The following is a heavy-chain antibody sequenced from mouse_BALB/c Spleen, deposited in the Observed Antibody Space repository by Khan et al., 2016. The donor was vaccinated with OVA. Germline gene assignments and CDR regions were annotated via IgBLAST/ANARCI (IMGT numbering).Heavy chain of an antibody. V-gene: IGHV2-6-5*01. CDR1: GFSLSDYG. Sequence: VQLKESGPGLVAPSQSLSITCTVSGFSLSDYGVSWIRQPPGKGLEWLGVIWGGGSTYYNSALKSRLSISKDNSKSQVFLKMNSLQTDDTAIYYCAKGLWSYYFALDCWGQGTSVTVSS. CDR2: IWGGGST. CDR3: AKGLWSYYFALDC. D-gene: IGHD1-1*02. J-gene: IGHJ4*01.